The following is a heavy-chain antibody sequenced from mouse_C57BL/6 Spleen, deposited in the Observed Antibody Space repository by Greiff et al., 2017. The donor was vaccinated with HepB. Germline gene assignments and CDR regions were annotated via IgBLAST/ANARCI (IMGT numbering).Heavy chain of an antibody. D-gene: IGHD1-1*01. Sequence: EVQLVESGGGLVKPGGSLKLSCAASGLTFSSYAMSWVRQTPEKRLEWVATISDGGSYTYYPDNVKGRFTISRDNAKNNLYLQMSHLKSEDTAMYYCARDGTTVVAPYFDYWGQGTTLTVSS. J-gene: IGHJ2*01. CDR3: ARDGTTVVAPYFDY. CDR1: GLTFSSYA. V-gene: IGHV5-4*01. CDR2: ISDGGSYT.